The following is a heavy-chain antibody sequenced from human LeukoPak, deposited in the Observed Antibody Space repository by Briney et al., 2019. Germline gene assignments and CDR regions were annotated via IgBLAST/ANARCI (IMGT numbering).Heavy chain of an antibody. D-gene: IGHD3-10*01. J-gene: IGHJ5*02. Sequence: SVKVSCKASGGTFSCYAISWARQAPGQGLEWMGRIIPILGIANYAQKFQGRVTITADKSTSTAYMELSSLRSEDTAVYYCARDKAPYYYGSGSYFTGPFDPWGQGTLVTVSS. CDR2: IIPILGIA. V-gene: IGHV1-69*04. CDR3: ARDKAPYYYGSGSYFTGPFDP. CDR1: GGTFSCYA.